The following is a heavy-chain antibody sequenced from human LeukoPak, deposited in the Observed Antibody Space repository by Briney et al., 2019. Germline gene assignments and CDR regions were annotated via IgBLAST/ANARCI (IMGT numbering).Heavy chain of an antibody. CDR1: GFTFSSYW. Sequence: GSLRLSCAASGFTFSSYWMSWVRQAPGKGLEWVANIKQDGSEKYYVDSVKGRFTISRDNAKNSLYLQMNSLRAEDTAVYYCARDRYSGSWGYFDYWGQGTLVTVSS. J-gene: IGHJ4*02. CDR3: ARDRYSGSWGYFDY. CDR2: IKQDGSEK. V-gene: IGHV3-7*01. D-gene: IGHD6-13*01.